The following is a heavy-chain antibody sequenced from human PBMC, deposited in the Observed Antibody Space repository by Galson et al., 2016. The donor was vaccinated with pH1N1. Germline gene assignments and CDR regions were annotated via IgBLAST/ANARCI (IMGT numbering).Heavy chain of an antibody. CDR2: ISGSDTTI. J-gene: IGHJ3*01. D-gene: IGHD3-10*01. Sequence: SLRLSCAASGFPFSHYYMGWIRQAPGKGLEWISYISGSDTTIYYADSVRGRFTLSRDNAQNSLYLHMNSLSAEDTAVYYCARDHFGWAFDVWGQGTMVTVSP. V-gene: IGHV3-11*01. CDR1: GFPFSHYY. CDR3: ARDHFGWAFDV.